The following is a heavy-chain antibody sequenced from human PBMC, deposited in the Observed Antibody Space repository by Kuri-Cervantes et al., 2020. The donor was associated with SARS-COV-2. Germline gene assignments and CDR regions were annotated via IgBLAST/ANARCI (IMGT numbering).Heavy chain of an antibody. Sequence: GESLKISCAASGFTFSSYAMHWVRQAPGKGLEWVAVISYDGSNKYYADSVKGRFTISRDNSKNTMYLQMNSLRAEDTAVYYCAKAYYYGSGSNYKTFDSWGQGTLVTVSS. CDR2: ISYDGSNK. CDR1: GFTFSSYA. D-gene: IGHD3-10*01. CDR3: AKAYYYGSGSNYKTFDS. V-gene: IGHV3-30*07. J-gene: IGHJ4*02.